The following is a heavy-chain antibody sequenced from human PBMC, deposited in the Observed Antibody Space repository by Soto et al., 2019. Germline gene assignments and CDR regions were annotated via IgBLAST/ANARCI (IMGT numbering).Heavy chain of an antibody. CDR3: ARGLDYVVY. V-gene: IGHV4-34*01. CDR1: VGSFSGYY. Sequence: PSETLSLTCAVYVGSFSGYYWNWIRQPPGKGLEWIGEIDHIGSTNYNPSLKSRVTISVDTSKNQFSLKLSSVTAADTAVYYCARGLDYVVYWGQGTLVTVSS. J-gene: IGHJ4*02. CDR2: IDHIGST.